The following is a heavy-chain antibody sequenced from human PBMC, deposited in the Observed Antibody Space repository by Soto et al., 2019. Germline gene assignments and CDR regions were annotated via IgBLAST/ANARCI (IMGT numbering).Heavy chain of an antibody. CDR2: ISGSGGST. CDR3: AKVPYYDFWSGYTDDDY. D-gene: IGHD3-3*01. Sequence: GGSLRLSCAASGFTFSNYAMSWVRQAPGKGLEWVSAISGSGGSTYYADSVKGRFTISRDNSKNTLYLQMNSLRAEDTAVYYCAKVPYYDFWSGYTDDDYWGQGT. CDR1: GFTFSNYA. V-gene: IGHV3-23*01. J-gene: IGHJ4*02.